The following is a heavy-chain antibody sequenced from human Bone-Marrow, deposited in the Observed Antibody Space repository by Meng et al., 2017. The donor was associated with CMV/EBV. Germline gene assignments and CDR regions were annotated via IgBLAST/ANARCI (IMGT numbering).Heavy chain of an antibody. CDR3: ASARWDY. D-gene: IGHD3-3*01. CDR1: GDSIISSHW. Sequence: LSITWAVSGDSIISSHWWSWVRQPPGKGLEWIGEIYHSGSTNYNPSLKSRVSISVDTPNNQFSLKLSSVTAADTAIYFCASARWDYWGQGTLVTVSS. J-gene: IGHJ4*02. V-gene: IGHV4-4*01. CDR2: IYHSGST.